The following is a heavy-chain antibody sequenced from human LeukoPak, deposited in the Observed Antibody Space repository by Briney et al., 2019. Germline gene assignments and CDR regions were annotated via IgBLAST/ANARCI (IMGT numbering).Heavy chain of an antibody. V-gene: IGHV1-2*02. J-gene: IGHJ6*02. CDR1: GYTFTDYY. CDR2: IKANSGDT. CDR3: GRVTIFSPSHYYGMDV. D-gene: IGHD3-3*01. Sequence: ASVKVSCKASGYTFTDYYIHWVRQAPGQGPEWMGWIKANSGDTNYAQKFQGRVTLTGDTSINTAYMEVNRLRSDDTAVYCCGRVTIFSPSHYYGMDVWGQGTAVTVSS.